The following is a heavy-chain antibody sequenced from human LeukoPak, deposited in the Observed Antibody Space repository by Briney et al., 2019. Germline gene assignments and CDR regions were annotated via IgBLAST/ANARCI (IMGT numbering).Heavy chain of an antibody. J-gene: IGHJ4*02. V-gene: IGHV4-34*01. CDR2: INHSGST. D-gene: IGHD5-18*01. Sequence: SETLSLTCAVYGGSFSGYYWSWIRQPPGKGLEWIGEINHSGSTNYNPSLKSRVTISEDTSKNQFSLKLSSVTAADTAVYYCARRGTDTAMVAFDYWGQGTLVTVSS. CDR3: ARRGTDTAMVAFDY. CDR1: GGSFSGYY.